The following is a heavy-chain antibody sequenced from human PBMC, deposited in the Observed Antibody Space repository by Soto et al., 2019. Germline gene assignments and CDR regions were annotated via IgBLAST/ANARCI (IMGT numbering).Heavy chain of an antibody. CDR3: ARHRPAAGSSYYYFGMDV. J-gene: IGHJ6*02. D-gene: IGHD6-19*01. Sequence: GGSLRLSCAASGFTFSTYGMHWVRQAPGKGLEWVAVIWYDGSNKYYADSVKGRFTISRDNSKNTLYLQMNSLRAEDTAVYYCARHRPAAGSSYYYFGMDVWGQGTTVTVSS. CDR2: IWYDGSNK. V-gene: IGHV3-33*01. CDR1: GFTFSTYG.